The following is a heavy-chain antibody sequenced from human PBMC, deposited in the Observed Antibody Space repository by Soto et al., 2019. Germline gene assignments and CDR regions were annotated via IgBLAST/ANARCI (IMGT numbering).Heavy chain of an antibody. J-gene: IGHJ4*02. CDR3: ARDGIVVVTAIESWFVY. D-gene: IGHD2-21*02. Sequence: QVQLVESGGGVVQPGRSLRLSCAASGFTFSSYAMHWVRQAPGKGLEWVAVISYDGSNKYYADSVKGRFTISRDNSKNTVYLQMNSLRAEDTAVYYCARDGIVVVTAIESWFVYWGQGTLVTVSS. V-gene: IGHV3-30-3*01. CDR1: GFTFSSYA. CDR2: ISYDGSNK.